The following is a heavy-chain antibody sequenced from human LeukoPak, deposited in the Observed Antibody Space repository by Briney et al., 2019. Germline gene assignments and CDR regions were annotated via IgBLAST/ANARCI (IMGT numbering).Heavy chain of an antibody. Sequence: SETLSLTCTVSGSSISSYYWSWIRQPAGKALEWIGRIYISESTKYNPSLKSRVTISVDTSKNQFSLKLSSVTAADTAVYYCVRFRGGAFWFDPWGQGTLVTVSS. D-gene: IGHD2-15*01. V-gene: IGHV4-4*07. J-gene: IGHJ5*02. CDR3: VRFRGGAFWFDP. CDR2: IYISEST. CDR1: GSSISSYY.